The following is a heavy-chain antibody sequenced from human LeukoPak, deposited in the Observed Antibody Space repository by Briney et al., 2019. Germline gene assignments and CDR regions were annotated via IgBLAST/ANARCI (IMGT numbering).Heavy chain of an antibody. CDR2: IFPGDSDT. J-gene: IGHJ4*02. D-gene: IGHD2-15*01. CDR3: ASEYCSGGNCYFDY. Sequence: GESLKTSCKGSGYSFTTYWIGWVRQMPGQGLEWMGIIFPGDSDTRYSPSFQGQVTISADKSISTAYLQWSSLKASDTAIYYCASEYCSGGNCYFDYWGQGTLVTVSS. CDR1: GYSFTTYW. V-gene: IGHV5-51*01.